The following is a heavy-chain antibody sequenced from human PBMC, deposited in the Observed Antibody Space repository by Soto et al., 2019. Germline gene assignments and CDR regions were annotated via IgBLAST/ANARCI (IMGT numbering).Heavy chain of an antibody. Sequence: SCPTLVNPTQTLTLTCTFSGFSLSTSGVGVGWIRQPPGKALEWLALIYWNDDKRYSPSLKSRLTITKDTSKNQVVLTMTNMDPVDTATYYCAHGYYDIFTGYFGYYYYYGMDVWGQGTTVTVSS. D-gene: IGHD3-9*01. J-gene: IGHJ6*02. CDR1: GFSLSTSGVG. CDR3: AHGYYDIFTGYFGYYYYYGMDV. V-gene: IGHV2-5*01. CDR2: IYWNDDK.